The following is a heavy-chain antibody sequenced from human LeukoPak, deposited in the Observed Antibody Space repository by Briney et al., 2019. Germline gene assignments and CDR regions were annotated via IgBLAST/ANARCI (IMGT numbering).Heavy chain of an antibody. CDR3: ARERYYGSGSYPPYYFDY. D-gene: IGHD3-10*01. V-gene: IGHV4-31*03. J-gene: IGHJ4*02. CDR2: IYYSGST. Sequence: SETLSLTCTVSGGSISSGGYYWSWIRQHPGKGLEWIGCIYYSGSTYYNPSLKSRVTISVDTSKNRFSLKLSSVTAADTAVYYCARERYYGSGSYPPYYFDYWGQGTLVTVSS. CDR1: GGSISSGGYY.